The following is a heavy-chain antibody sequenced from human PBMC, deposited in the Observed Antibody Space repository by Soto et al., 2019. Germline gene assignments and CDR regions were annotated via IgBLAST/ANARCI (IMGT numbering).Heavy chain of an antibody. V-gene: IGHV6-1*01. CDR3: ARKGFSYDDAFDF. CDR2: TYYRSKWYN. Sequence: RSLEWLGRTYYRSKWYNDYAVTLQSRITINPDTSKNPFSLNLNSVTTEDTAVYYCARKGFSYDDAFDFWGQ. J-gene: IGHJ3*01. D-gene: IGHD5-12*01.